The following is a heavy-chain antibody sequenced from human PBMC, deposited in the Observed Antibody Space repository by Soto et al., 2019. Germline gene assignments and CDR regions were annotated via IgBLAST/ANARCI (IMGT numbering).Heavy chain of an antibody. J-gene: IGHJ3*02. D-gene: IGHD1-26*01. V-gene: IGHV3-30*03. Sequence: GGSLRLSCAASGFTFSSFGMHWVRQAPGKGLEWVAVISYEGSNKYYADSVKGRFTISRDNSKNTLYLQMNSLRAEDTAVYYCARDAGELLRAFGIWGQGTMVTVSS. CDR1: GFTFSSFG. CDR2: ISYEGSNK. CDR3: ARDAGELLRAFGI.